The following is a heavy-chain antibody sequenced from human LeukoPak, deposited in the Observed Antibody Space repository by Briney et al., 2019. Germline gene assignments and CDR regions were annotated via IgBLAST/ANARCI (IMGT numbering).Heavy chain of an antibody. D-gene: IGHD3-10*01. CDR2: ISGSGGST. CDR1: GFTFSSYA. V-gene: IGHV3-23*01. CDR3: ARVAGNYYNFDY. J-gene: IGHJ4*02. Sequence: GGSLRLSCAASGFTFSSYAMSWVRQAPGKGLEWVSAISGSGGSTYYADSVKGRFTISRDNAKNSLYLQMNSLRAEDTAVYYCARVAGNYYNFDYWGQGTLVTVSS.